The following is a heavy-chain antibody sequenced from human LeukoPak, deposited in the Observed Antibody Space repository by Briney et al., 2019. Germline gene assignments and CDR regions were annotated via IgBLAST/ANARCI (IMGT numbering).Heavy chain of an antibody. V-gene: IGHV1-2*02. CDR1: GYTFTAYY. CDR3: ARGRASLTAWFVP. Sequence: ASVKVSCKASGYTFTAYYMHWVRQAPGQGLEWMGWIDPNSGAADSAQKFQGRVTVTRDTSINTVYMELSRLTSDDTAVYYCARGRASLTAWFVPWGQGTLVTVSS. CDR2: IDPNSGAA. D-gene: IGHD1-20*01. J-gene: IGHJ5*02.